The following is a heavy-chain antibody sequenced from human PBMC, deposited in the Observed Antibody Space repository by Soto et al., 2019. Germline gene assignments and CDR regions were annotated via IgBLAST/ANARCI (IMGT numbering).Heavy chain of an antibody. CDR2: IYYKGNT. V-gene: IGHV4-59*11. J-gene: IGHJ4*02. CDR1: GGSISNHY. CDR3: TRANWYSEY. Sequence: QVQLQESGPGLVKPSETLSLTCSVSGGSISNHYWSWIRQPPGKGLEWIGYIYYKGNTNYTPSLKSRVTMSVDTSRNQISLKLTTVTAADTAVYYCTRANWYSEYWGQGTLVTGSS. D-gene: IGHD7-27*01.